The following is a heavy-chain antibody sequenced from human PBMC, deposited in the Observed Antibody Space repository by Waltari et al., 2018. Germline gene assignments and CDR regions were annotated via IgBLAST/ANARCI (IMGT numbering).Heavy chain of an antibody. Sequence: QVQLVESGGGVVQPGRSLRLSCAASGFTFSSYGMHWVRQAPGKGLECVALIWYDGSNKYYADAVKGRFTSSRDKSKNTLYLQMNSLRAEDTAVYYCARDNGQWLALDYWGQGTLVTVSS. D-gene: IGHD6-19*01. CDR3: ARDNGQWLALDY. CDR2: IWYDGSNK. V-gene: IGHV3-33*01. J-gene: IGHJ4*02. CDR1: GFTFSSYG.